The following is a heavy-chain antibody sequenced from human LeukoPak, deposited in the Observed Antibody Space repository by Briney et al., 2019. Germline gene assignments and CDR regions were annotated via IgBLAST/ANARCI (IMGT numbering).Heavy chain of an antibody. J-gene: IGHJ3*02. CDR1: GLTFSSYG. CDR2: ISYDGSNK. Sequence: GGSLRLSCAASGLTFSSYGMHWVRQAPGKGLEWVAVISYDGSNKYYADSVKGRFTISRDNAKNSLYLQMNSLRAEDTAVYYCARLGRVGAVDAFDIWGQGTMVTVSS. CDR3: ARLGRVGAVDAFDI. V-gene: IGHV3-30*03. D-gene: IGHD1-26*01.